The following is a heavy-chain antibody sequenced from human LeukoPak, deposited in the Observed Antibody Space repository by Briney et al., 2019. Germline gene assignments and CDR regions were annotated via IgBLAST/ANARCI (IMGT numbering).Heavy chain of an antibody. CDR2: IYTSGST. V-gene: IGHV4-61*02. Sequence: PSETLSLTCTVSGGSISSGSYYWSWIRQPAGKGLEWIGRIYTSGSTNYNPSLKSRVTIPVDRSKNQFSLKLTSVTAADTAVYYCARGITGDLDYWGQGTLVTVSS. D-gene: IGHD1-20*01. J-gene: IGHJ4*02. CDR1: GGSISSGSYY. CDR3: ARGITGDLDY.